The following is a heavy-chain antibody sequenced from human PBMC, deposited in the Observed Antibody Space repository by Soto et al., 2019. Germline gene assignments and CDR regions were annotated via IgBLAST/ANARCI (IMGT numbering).Heavy chain of an antibody. CDR3: AKDIAAACYCDY. Sequence: EVQLLESGGGLVQPGGSLRLSCAASGFTFSSYAMSWVRQAPGKGLEWVSAISGSGGSTYYADSVKGRCTSSRDNSKNTLYLQMNSRRAAYTAVYYCAKDIAAACYCDYWGQATLVTVSS. CDR1: GFTFSSYA. D-gene: IGHD6-13*01. V-gene: IGHV3-23*01. J-gene: IGHJ4*02. CDR2: ISGSGGST.